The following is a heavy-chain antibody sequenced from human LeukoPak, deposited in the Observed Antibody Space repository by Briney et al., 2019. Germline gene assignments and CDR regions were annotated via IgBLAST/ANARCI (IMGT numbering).Heavy chain of an antibody. Sequence: RGESLKISCKGSGYSFTSYWIAWVRQMPGKGLEWMGIIYPSDSNTRYSPSFQGQVTISADKSISTAYLQWSSLKASDTAVYYCARGGYTTGWYPGYWGQGTLVTVSS. CDR2: IYPSDSNT. CDR1: GYSFTSYW. J-gene: IGHJ4*02. V-gene: IGHV5-51*01. D-gene: IGHD6-19*01. CDR3: ARGGYTTGWYPGY.